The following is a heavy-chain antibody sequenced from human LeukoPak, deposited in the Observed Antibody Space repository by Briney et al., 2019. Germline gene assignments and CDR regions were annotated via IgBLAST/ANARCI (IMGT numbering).Heavy chain of an antibody. Sequence: ASVKVSCKTSGYVFNDYYMHWVRQAPGQGLEWMGCIDPDSGGKNYAQKFQGRVTITRDTSITTAYMELSRLRSDDTAVYYCAREYYATSGTKYAFDIWGQGTMVTVSS. CDR2: IDPDSGGK. CDR3: AREYYATSGTKYAFDI. V-gene: IGHV1-2*02. CDR1: GYVFNDYY. D-gene: IGHD3-22*01. J-gene: IGHJ3*02.